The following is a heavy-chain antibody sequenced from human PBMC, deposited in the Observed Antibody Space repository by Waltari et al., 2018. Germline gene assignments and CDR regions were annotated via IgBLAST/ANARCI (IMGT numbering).Heavy chain of an antibody. J-gene: IGHJ6*03. CDR3: ARASAPARRYYYYYYMDV. V-gene: IGHV4-39*01. CDR2: IYYSGST. CDR1: GGSISSSSYY. D-gene: IGHD6-25*01. Sequence: QLQLQESGPGLVKPSETLSLTCTVSGGSISSSSYYWGWIRQPPGKGLEWIGSIYYSGSTSYNPSLKSRVTISVDTSKNQFSLKLSSVTAADTAVYYCARASAPARRYYYYYYMDVWGKGTTVTVSS.